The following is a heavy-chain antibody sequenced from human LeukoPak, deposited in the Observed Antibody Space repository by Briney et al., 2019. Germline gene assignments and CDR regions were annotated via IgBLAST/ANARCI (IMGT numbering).Heavy chain of an antibody. Sequence: GGSLRLSCAASGFTFSSYGMHWVRQAPGKGLEWVAVISYDGSNKYYADSVKGRFTISRDNSKNTLYLQINSLRVEDTAVYYCAKDGYNYDSSGHFDYWGQGTLVTVSS. J-gene: IGHJ4*02. CDR1: GFTFSSYG. V-gene: IGHV3-30*18. CDR2: ISYDGSNK. CDR3: AKDGYNYDSSGHFDY. D-gene: IGHD3-22*01.